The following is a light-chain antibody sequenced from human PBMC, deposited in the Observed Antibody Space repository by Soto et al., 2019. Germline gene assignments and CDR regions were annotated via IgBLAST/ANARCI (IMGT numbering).Light chain of an antibody. CDR2: DAS. V-gene: IGKV3-15*01. CDR3: QQYNNWPQT. J-gene: IGKJ1*01. Sequence: EIVLTQSRATLSVSPGERSTLSCRASQSLRSSLAWYQQKPGQAPRLLIYDASTRATGIPARFSGSGSGTDFTLTISGLQSEDFAVYYCQQYNNWPQTFGQGTKVDIK. CDR1: QSLRSS.